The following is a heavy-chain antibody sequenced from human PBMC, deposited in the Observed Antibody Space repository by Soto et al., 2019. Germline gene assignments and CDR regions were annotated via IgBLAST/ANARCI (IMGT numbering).Heavy chain of an antibody. CDR2: IYPDDSET. Sequence: EVQLVQSGAEVKKPGESLKISCKGSGYSFTSYWIGWVRQMPGKGLEWMGTIYPDDSETRNSPSFQGQVTISADKSINTAYLQWSSLKASYSAMYYCAGSCTGDSCPPGVDVWCHGTTVTVSS. J-gene: IGHJ6*02. CDR1: GYSFTSYW. D-gene: IGHD2-15*01. V-gene: IGHV5-51*01. CDR3: AGSCTGDSCPPGVDV.